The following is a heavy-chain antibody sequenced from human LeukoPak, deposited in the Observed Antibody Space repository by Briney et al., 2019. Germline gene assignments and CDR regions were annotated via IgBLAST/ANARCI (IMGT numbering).Heavy chain of an antibody. Sequence: GSLRLSCAASGFTFSNAWMSWVRQARGKGLEWVGEVNHSGSPNYNTSRKSRVTISVDTSKTQVSLKLNSVTAADTAVYYCARGPDSGSYYAWFDPWGQGTLVTVSS. V-gene: IGHV4-34*01. CDR2: VNHSGSP. CDR3: ARGPDSGSYYAWFDP. J-gene: IGHJ5*02. CDR1: GFTFSNAW. D-gene: IGHD3-10*01.